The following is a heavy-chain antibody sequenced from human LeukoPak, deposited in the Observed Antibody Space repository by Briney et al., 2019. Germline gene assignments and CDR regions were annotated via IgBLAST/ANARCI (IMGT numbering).Heavy chain of an antibody. Sequence: GASVKVSCKASGGTFSSYAISWVRQAPGQGLEWMGGIIPIFGTANYAQKFQGRVTITADESTSTAYMELSSLRSEDTAVYYCARGAKRFGELLPIDYWGQGTLVTVSS. CDR1: GGTFSSYA. D-gene: IGHD3-10*01. V-gene: IGHV1-69*13. CDR3: ARGAKRFGELLPIDY. CDR2: IIPIFGTA. J-gene: IGHJ4*02.